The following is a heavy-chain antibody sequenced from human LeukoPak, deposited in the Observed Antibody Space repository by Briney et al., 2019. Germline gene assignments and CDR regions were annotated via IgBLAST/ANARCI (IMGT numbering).Heavy chain of an antibody. Sequence: AGGSLRLSCAASGFTFSSYAMSWVRQAPGKGLEWVSAISGSGGSTYYADSVKGRFTISRDNSKNTLYLQMNGLRAEDTAVYYCASLWRVVPDRYYGMDVWGQGTTVTVSS. J-gene: IGHJ6*02. V-gene: IGHV3-23*01. CDR3: ASLWRVVPDRYYGMDV. D-gene: IGHD2-2*01. CDR2: ISGSGGST. CDR1: GFTFSSYA.